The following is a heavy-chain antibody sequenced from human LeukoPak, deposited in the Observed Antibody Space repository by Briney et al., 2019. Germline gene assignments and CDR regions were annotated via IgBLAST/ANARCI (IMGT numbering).Heavy chain of an antibody. CDR2: ISAYNGNT. CDR3: ARDPPYYDILTGYYAAAAFDI. CDR1: GYTFTSYG. D-gene: IGHD3-9*01. J-gene: IGHJ3*02. V-gene: IGHV1-18*01. Sequence: GASVKVSCKASGYTFTSYGISWVRQAPGQGLEWMGWISAYNGNTNYAQKLQGRVTMTTDTSTSTAYMELRSLRSDDTAVYYCARDPPYYDILTGYYAAAAFDIWGQGTMVPVSS.